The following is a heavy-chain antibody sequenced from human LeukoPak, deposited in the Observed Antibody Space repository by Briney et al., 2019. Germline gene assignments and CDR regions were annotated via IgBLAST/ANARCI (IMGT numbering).Heavy chain of an antibody. D-gene: IGHD2-2*01. CDR3: AKVGGGSTIDY. V-gene: IGHV3-30*18. Sequence: GGSLRLSCAASGFTVSNSYMSWVRQAPGKGLEWVAVISYDGSNKYYADSVKGRFTISRDNSKNTLYLQMNSLRAEDTAVYYCAKVGGGSTIDYWGQGTLVTVSS. CDR1: GFTVSNSY. CDR2: ISYDGSNK. J-gene: IGHJ4*02.